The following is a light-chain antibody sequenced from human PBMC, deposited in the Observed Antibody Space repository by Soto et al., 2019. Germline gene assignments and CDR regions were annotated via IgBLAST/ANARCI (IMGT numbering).Light chain of an antibody. CDR1: QSISSNF. J-gene: IGKJ1*01. CDR2: GAS. V-gene: IGKV3-20*01. Sequence: EILLTQSPGTLSLSPGEGATLSGRSSQSISSNFLAWYQQKRGQAPRLLIHGASNRATGITDRFSGSGSGTDFTLTITRLEPEDFAVYYCQQYGGSPRTFGQGTKVDIK. CDR3: QQYGGSPRT.